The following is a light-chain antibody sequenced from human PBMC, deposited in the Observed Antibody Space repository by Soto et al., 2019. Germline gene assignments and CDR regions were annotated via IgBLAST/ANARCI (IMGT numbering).Light chain of an antibody. CDR3: QQYGRSALT. V-gene: IGKV3-20*01. J-gene: IGKJ4*01. Sequence: EIVLTQSPGTLSLSPGERATLSCRASQSVSSSYLAWYQQKPGQAPRLLTYGASSRATGIPDRFSGSGSGTDFALTISRLEPEDFAVYYCQQYGRSALTFGGGIKVEIK. CDR2: GAS. CDR1: QSVSSSY.